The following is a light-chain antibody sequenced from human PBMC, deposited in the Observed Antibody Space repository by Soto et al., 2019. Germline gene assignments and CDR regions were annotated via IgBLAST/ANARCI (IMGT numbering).Light chain of an antibody. V-gene: IGKV3-15*01. CDR1: QSVSSN. Sequence: EIVMTQSPATLSVSPGERATLSCRASQSVSSNLAWYQQKPGQAPRLLIYGASTRATGFPARFSGSGSGTEFTLTISSLKSEDFAVYYCQQYDNWPHLTFGQGTRLEIK. CDR3: QQYDNWPHLT. J-gene: IGKJ5*01. CDR2: GAS.